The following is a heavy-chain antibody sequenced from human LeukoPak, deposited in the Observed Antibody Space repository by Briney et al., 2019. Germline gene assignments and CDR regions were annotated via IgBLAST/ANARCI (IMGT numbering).Heavy chain of an antibody. J-gene: IGHJ6*03. CDR1: GFTFSSYW. V-gene: IGHV3-7*01. CDR2: IKQDGSEK. Sequence: GGSLRLSCAASGFTFSSYWMSWVRQAPGKGLEWVAHIKQDGSEKYYVDSVKGRSTISRDNAKNSLYLQMNSLRAEDTAVYYCARWGVEDCSSTSCYRVHYYYYMDVWGKGTTVTVSS. CDR3: ARWGVEDCSSTSCYRVHYYYYMDV. D-gene: IGHD2-2*02.